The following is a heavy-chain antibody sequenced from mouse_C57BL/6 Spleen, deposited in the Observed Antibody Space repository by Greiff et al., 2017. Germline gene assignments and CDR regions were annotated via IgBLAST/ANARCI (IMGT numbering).Heavy chain of an antibody. CDR2: IYPGSGST. D-gene: IGHD3-2*02. CDR1: GYTFTSYW. J-gene: IGHJ3*01. Sequence: QVQLQQPGAELVKPGASVTMSCTASGYTFTSYWITWVKQRPGQGLEWIGDIYPGSGSTNYNEKFKSKATLTVDTSSRTAYMQLSSLTSEDAAVYYCARSSGAGAFAYWGQGTLVTVSA. CDR3: ARSSGAGAFAY. V-gene: IGHV1-55*01.